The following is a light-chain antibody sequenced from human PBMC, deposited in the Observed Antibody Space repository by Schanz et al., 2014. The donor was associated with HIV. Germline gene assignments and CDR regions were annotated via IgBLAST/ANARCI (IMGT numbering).Light chain of an antibody. CDR3: QQYNNWPPIT. V-gene: IGKV3-15*01. CDR1: QSVSSTN. Sequence: EIVLTQSPGSLSLSPGGRATLSCRASQSVSSTNLAWYQQKPGQAPRLLVYGASTRATGVPARFSGSGSGTDITLTISSLQSEDFAVYCWQQYNNWPPITFAGGTKVEIK. CDR2: GAS. J-gene: IGKJ4*01.